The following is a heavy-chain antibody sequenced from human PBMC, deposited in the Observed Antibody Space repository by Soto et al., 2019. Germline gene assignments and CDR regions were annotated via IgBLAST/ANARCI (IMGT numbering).Heavy chain of an antibody. J-gene: IGHJ4*02. CDR1: GFTFSNAW. CDR2: IKSKTDGGTT. Sequence: EVQLVESGGGLVKPGGSLRLSCAASGFTFSNAWMNWVRQAPGKGLEWVGRIKSKTDGGTTDDAAPVKGRFTNSRDDSKNTMYLQMNSLKTEGAAVYYCIVRYPYYFDYWGQGTLVTVSS. D-gene: IGHD2-21*01. CDR3: IVRYPYYFDY. V-gene: IGHV3-15*07.